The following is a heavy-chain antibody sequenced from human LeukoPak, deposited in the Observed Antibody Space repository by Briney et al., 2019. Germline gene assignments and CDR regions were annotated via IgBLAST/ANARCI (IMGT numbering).Heavy chain of an antibody. Sequence: GSLRLPCIVSGFTFREYTMNWVRQPPGKGLEWIGEINHSGSTNYNPSLKSRVTISVDTSKNQFSLKLSSVTAADTAVYYCARAGGYSYGIDYWGQGTLVTVSS. J-gene: IGHJ4*02. CDR3: ARAGGYSYGIDY. D-gene: IGHD5-18*01. V-gene: IGHV4-34*01. CDR1: GFTFREYT. CDR2: INHSGST.